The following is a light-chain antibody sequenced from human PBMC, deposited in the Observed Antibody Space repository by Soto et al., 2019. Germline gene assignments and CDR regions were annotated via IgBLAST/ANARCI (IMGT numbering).Light chain of an antibody. CDR2: DTS. Sequence: IVVTPSLGTLALSPGARATLSCRASQSVSSNYLAWYQQKPGQAPRLLIYDTSSRASGIPDRFSGSGSGTDFTLTISRLETEDFAVFYCQQYGTSEIILGQGTRLEI. V-gene: IGKV3-20*01. CDR3: QQYGTSEII. J-gene: IGKJ5*01. CDR1: QSVSSNY.